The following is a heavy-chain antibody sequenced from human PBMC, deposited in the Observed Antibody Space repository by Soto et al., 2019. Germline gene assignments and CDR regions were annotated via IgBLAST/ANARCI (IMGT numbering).Heavy chain of an antibody. V-gene: IGHV1-18*01. D-gene: IGHD1-26*01. CDR2: ISAYNGNT. J-gene: IGHJ5*02. CDR3: ARVVGALGHWFDP. CDR1: GYNFNSYT. Sequence: QVQLVQSGAEVKKPGASVKVSCKASGYNFNSYTISWVRQAPGQGLEWMGRISAYNGNTNDAQKLQGSVTMTTDTPTSTAYMELRRLRSDDTAVYHCARVVGALGHWFDPWGQGTLVTVSS.